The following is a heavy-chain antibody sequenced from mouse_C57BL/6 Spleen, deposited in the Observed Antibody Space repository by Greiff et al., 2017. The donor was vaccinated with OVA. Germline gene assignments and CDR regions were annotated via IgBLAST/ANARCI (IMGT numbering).Heavy chain of an antibody. D-gene: IGHD1-1*01. CDR2: IYPGSGSP. CDR3: ARNTPTVVERNWYFDV. Sequence: QVQLQQPGAALVKPGASVTMSCKASGYTFTSYWITWVKQRPGQGLAWIGDIYPGSGSPNSHQKFTSKAPLTVNPSSSTAYMQLSSLTSEDSAVYYCARNTPTVVERNWYFDVWGTGTTVTVSA. J-gene: IGHJ1*03. CDR1: GYTFTSYW. V-gene: IGHV1-55*01.